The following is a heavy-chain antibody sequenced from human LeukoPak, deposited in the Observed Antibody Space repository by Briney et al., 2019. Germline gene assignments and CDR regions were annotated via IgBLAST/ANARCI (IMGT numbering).Heavy chain of an antibody. Sequence: SETLSLTCTVSGGSISSGDYYWSWIRQPPGKGLEWIGYIYYSGSTYYNPSLKSRVTISVDTSKNQFSLKLSSVTAADTAVYYCARDRDYGDYEGLVYWGQGTLVTVSS. V-gene: IGHV4-30-4*01. J-gene: IGHJ4*02. D-gene: IGHD4-17*01. CDR1: GGSISSGDYY. CDR2: IYYSGST. CDR3: ARDRDYGDYEGLVY.